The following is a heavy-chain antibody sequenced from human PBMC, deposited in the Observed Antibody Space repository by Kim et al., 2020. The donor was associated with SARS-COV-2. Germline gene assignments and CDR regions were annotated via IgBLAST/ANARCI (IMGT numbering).Heavy chain of an antibody. V-gene: IGHV3-21*01. J-gene: IGHJ6*02. D-gene: IGHD5-12*01. CDR3: ARGINEWLRTNYYGMDV. CDR2: ISSSSSYI. Sequence: GGSLRLSCAASGFTFSSYSMNWVRQAPGKGLEWVSSISSSSSYIYYADSVKGRFTISRDNAKNSLYLQMNSLRAEDTAVYYCARGINEWLRTNYYGMDVWGQGTLVTVSS. CDR1: GFTFSSYS.